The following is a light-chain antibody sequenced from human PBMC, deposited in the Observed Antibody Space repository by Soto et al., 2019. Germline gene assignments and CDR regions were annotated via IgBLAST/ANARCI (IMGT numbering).Light chain of an antibody. J-gene: IGKJ5*01. CDR1: ETVSTN. CDR3: KQRSNWPPT. V-gene: IGKV3-11*01. CDR2: DTS. Sequence: ESVLTQSPATVSVSPGERVTLSCRASETVSTNLAWYQQRPGQAPRLLIYDTSTRATGIPARFSGSGSGTEFTLTIRSVEPEDFAVYICKQRSNWPPTFGQGTRLEIK.